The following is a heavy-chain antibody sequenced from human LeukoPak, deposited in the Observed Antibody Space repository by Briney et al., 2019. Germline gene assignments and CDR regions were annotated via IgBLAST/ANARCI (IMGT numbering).Heavy chain of an antibody. Sequence: SQTLSLTCTVSGGSISSGGYYWSWIRQHPGKGLEWIGYIYYSGSTYYNPSLKSRVTISVDTSKNQFSLKLSSVTAADTAVYHCARGGGSSGYYELGWYFDLWGRGTLVTVSS. CDR1: GGSISSGGYY. CDR3: ARGGGSSGYYELGWYFDL. J-gene: IGHJ2*01. V-gene: IGHV4-31*03. CDR2: IYYSGST. D-gene: IGHD3-22*01.